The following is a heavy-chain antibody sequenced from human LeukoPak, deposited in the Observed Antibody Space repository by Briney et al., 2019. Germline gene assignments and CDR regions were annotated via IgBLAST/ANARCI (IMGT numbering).Heavy chain of an antibody. V-gene: IGHV4-34*01. CDR1: GGSFSGYY. J-gene: IGHJ5*02. Sequence: SETLSLTCAVYGGSFSGYYWSWIRQPPGKGLEWIGEINHSGSTNYNPSLKSRVTISVDTSKNQFSLKLSSVTAADTAVYYCARGGCSGGSCYTLGGWLDPWGQGTLVTVSS. CDR2: INHSGST. D-gene: IGHD2-15*01. CDR3: ARGGCSGGSCYTLGGWLDP.